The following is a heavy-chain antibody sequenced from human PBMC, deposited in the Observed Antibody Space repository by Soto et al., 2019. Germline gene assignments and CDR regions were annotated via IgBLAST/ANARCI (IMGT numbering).Heavy chain of an antibody. CDR2: INHSGST. Sequence: SKTLSLTCAVYGGSFSGYYWSWIRQPPGKGLEWIGEINHSGSTNYNPSLKSRVTISVDTSKNQFSLKLSSVTAADTAVYYCARFALRRPKYAFDIWGQGTMVTVSS. CDR3: ARFALRRPKYAFDI. D-gene: IGHD3-16*01. J-gene: IGHJ3*02. CDR1: GGSFSGYY. V-gene: IGHV4-34*01.